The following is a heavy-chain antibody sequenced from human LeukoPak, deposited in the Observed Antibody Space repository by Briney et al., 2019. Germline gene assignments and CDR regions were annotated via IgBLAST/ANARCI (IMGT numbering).Heavy chain of an antibody. V-gene: IGHV4-34*01. D-gene: IGHD6-6*01. Sequence: SETLSLTHSVYGVPLNGYYWSWLRQPPGRELEWFGEINHSGSTNYNPSLKSRFTISVDPSKNQLSLKLSYVTAADTAAHYCARGRAARQNHQFDPWGQGTLVTVSS. J-gene: IGHJ5*02. CDR3: ARGRAARQNHQFDP. CDR1: GVPLNGYY. CDR2: INHSGST.